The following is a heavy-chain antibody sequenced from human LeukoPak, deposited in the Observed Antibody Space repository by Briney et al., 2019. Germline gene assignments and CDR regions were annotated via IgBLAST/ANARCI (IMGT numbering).Heavy chain of an antibody. CDR1: GFTFSSYS. CDR2: ISSSSSYI. V-gene: IGHV3-21*01. CDR3: ARGAYCSGGSCYPDY. D-gene: IGHD2-15*01. Sequence: GGSLRLSCAASGFTFSSYSMNWVRQAPGKGLEWVSSISSSSSYIYYADSVKGRFTISRDNAKNSLYLQMNSLRAEDTAVYYCARGAYCSGGSCYPDYWGQGTLVTVSS. J-gene: IGHJ4*02.